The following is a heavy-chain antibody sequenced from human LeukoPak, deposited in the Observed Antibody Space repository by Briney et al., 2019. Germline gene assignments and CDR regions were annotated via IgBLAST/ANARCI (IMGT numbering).Heavy chain of an antibody. J-gene: IGHJ4*02. CDR2: IYPGDSDT. CDR3: ARPLSYSSGYSPYGV. V-gene: IGHV5-51*01. CDR1: GYSFTSYW. D-gene: IGHD3-22*01. Sequence: GESLKISCKGSGYSFTSYWTGWVRQMPGKGLEWMGIIYPGDSDTRYSPSFQGQVTISADKSISTAYLQWSSLKASDTAMYYCARPLSYSSGYSPYGVWGQGTLVTVSS.